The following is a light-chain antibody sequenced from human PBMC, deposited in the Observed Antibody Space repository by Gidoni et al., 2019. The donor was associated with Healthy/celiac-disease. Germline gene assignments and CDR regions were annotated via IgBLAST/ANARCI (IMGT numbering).Light chain of an antibody. CDR2: AAS. CDR1: QGNSSS. V-gene: IGKV1-8*01. Sequence: GLTKSRSSFHTFTGDRVTITCRKSQGNSSSLAWYQQNPGKAPKLLISAASTLQSGVPSRFSGRGSLTDFTLTISCLQSVYFATYYCQQYYSYPRTFGQRTKLEIK. CDR3: QQYYSYPRT. J-gene: IGKJ1*01.